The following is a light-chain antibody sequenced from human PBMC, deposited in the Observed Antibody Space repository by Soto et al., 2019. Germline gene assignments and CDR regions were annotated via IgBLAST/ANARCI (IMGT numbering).Light chain of an antibody. Sequence: QSVLTQPASVSGSPGQSITISCTGTSSDVGSYNYVSWYQQHPGKAPTLMIYEVNNRPSGVSDRFSGSKSGNAASLTISGLQAEDEADYYCSSYTSTRTLEVFGTGTKLTVL. CDR1: SSDVGSYNY. V-gene: IGLV2-14*01. CDR2: EVN. CDR3: SSYTSTRTLEV. J-gene: IGLJ1*01.